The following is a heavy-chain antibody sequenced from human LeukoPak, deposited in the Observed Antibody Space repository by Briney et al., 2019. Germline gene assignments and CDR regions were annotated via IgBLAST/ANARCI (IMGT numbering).Heavy chain of an antibody. Sequence: GGSLRLSCAASGFTVSSYYMSWVRQAPGKGLEWVSVIYSGGSTYYADSVKGRFTISRDNSKNTLYLQMNSLRAEDTAVYYCAREDYYDSSGYYYEDWGQGTLVTVSS. CDR3: AREDYYDSSGYYYED. CDR2: IYSGGST. V-gene: IGHV3-53*01. D-gene: IGHD3-22*01. CDR1: GFTVSSYY. J-gene: IGHJ4*02.